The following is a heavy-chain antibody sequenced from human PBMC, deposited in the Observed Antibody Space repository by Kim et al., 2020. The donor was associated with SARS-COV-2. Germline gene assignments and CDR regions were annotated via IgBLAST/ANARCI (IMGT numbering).Heavy chain of an antibody. D-gene: IGHD3-10*01. Sequence: GGSLRLSCTTSGFTFTDYWIHWVRQAPGKGLVWVSYVNNDGSSTGYADSVKGRFTISRDNAKNTLYLQMNSLRLEDTAVYYCARGYVSGTNYWGQGTLVT. CDR2: VNNDGSST. CDR3: ARGYVSGTNY. V-gene: IGHV3-74*01. J-gene: IGHJ4*02. CDR1: GFTFTDYW.